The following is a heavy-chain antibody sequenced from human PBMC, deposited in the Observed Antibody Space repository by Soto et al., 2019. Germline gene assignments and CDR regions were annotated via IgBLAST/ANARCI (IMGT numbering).Heavy chain of an antibody. CDR3: AKGMVYYYYGMDV. Sequence: PGGSLRLSCAASGFTFSSYGMHWVRQAPGKGLEWVAVISYDGSNKYYADSVKGRFTISRDNSKNTLYLQMNSLRAEDTAVYYCAKGMVYYYYGMDVWGQGTTVTVSS. D-gene: IGHD3-10*01. CDR1: GFTFSSYG. V-gene: IGHV3-30*18. J-gene: IGHJ6*02. CDR2: ISYDGSNK.